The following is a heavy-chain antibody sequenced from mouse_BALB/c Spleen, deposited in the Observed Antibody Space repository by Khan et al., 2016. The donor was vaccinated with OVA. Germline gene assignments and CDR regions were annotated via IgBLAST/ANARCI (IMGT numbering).Heavy chain of an antibody. V-gene: IGHV2-9*02. CDR2: IWAGGST. CDR3: ARDYGNYVDGMDY. CDR1: GFTLISYG. D-gene: IGHD2-1*01. J-gene: IGHJ4*01. Sequence: QVQLKESGPGLVAPSQSLSINCTVSGFTLISYGVHWVRQSPGKGLEWLGIIWAGGSTNYNSALMARLSISKDNSKSQVFLKMNSLQTDDTAMYYCARDYGNYVDGMDYWGQGTSVTVSS.